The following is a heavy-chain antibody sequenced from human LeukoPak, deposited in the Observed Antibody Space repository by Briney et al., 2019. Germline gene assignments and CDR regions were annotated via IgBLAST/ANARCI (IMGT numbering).Heavy chain of an antibody. CDR2: IYYSRST. J-gene: IGHJ3*02. V-gene: IGHV4-30-4*01. CDR3: QSGYDAFDI. CDR1: GCSISSGDYY. Sequence: PSGTLSLTCTVSGCSISSGDYYWSWIRQPPGMGLEWLGYIYYSRSTYYNPSLKSRVTISVDTSKNQFSLKLSSVSAADTAVYYCQSGYDAFDIWGQGTMVTVSS. D-gene: IGHD5-12*01.